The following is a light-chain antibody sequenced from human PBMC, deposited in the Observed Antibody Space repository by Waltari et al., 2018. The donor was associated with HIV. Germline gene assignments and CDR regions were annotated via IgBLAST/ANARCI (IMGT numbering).Light chain of an antibody. J-gene: IGKJ2*01. CDR3: QQYNNWQYT. CDR1: QSVSSN. V-gene: IGKV3-15*01. Sequence: EIVMTQSPAPLSASPAVTAALSCRASQSVSSNLAWYQQKPGQAPRLLIYGTSTRATGIPARFSGSGSGTEFTLTISSLQSEDFAVYYCQQYNNWQYTFGQGTKLEIK. CDR2: GTS.